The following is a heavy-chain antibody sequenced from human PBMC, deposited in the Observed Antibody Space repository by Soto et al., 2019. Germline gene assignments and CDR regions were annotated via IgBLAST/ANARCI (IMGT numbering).Heavy chain of an antibody. Sequence: ASVKVSCKASGYTFTSYDINWVRQATGQGLEWMGWMNPNSGNTGYAQKFQGRVTMTRNTSISTTYMELSSLRSEDTAVYYCARGSLVVAPNLYCYYGMDVWGQGTTVTVSS. V-gene: IGHV1-8*01. CDR2: MNPNSGNT. CDR3: ARGSLVVAPNLYCYYGMDV. J-gene: IGHJ6*02. D-gene: IGHD2-15*01. CDR1: GYTFTSYD.